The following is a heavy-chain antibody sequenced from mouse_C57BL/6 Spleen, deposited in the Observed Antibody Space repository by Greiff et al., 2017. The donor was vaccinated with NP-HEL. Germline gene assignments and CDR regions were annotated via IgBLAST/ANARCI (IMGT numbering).Heavy chain of an antibody. CDR3: ARTGYSNYEFAY. CDR1: GFSLTSYG. V-gene: IGHV2-2*01. CDR2: IWSGGST. D-gene: IGHD2-5*01. Sequence: QVQLQQSGPGLVQPSQSLSITCTVSGFSLTSYGVHWVRQSPGKGLEWLGVIWSGGSTDYNAAFISRLSISKDNSKSQVFFKMNSLQADDTAIDYCARTGYSNYEFAYWGQGTLVTVSA. J-gene: IGHJ3*01.